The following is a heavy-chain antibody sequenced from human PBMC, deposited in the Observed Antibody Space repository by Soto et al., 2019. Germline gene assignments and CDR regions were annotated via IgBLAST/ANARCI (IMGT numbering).Heavy chain of an antibody. CDR1: GFTFSSYA. Sequence: GGSLSLSCAASGFTFSSYAMSWVRQAPGKGLEWVSAISGSGGSTYYADSVKGRFTISRDNSKNTLYLQMNSLRAEDTAVYYCASSVVVAVLGPINDAFDIWGQGTMVTVSS. CDR2: ISGSGGST. V-gene: IGHV3-23*01. J-gene: IGHJ3*02. CDR3: ASSVVVAVLGPINDAFDI. D-gene: IGHD2-15*01.